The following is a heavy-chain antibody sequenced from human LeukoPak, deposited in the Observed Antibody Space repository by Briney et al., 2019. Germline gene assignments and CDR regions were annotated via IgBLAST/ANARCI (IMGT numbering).Heavy chain of an antibody. V-gene: IGHV1-18*01. CDR2: ISNSNGNA. CDR1: GYTFINYG. Sequence: GASVKVSCKASGYTFINYGISWVRQAPGQGLEWVGWISNSNGNANYAQKFQGRVTITTDTSTSTAFMELRNLRSDDTAVYYCARDENYQGFDPWGQGTLVTVSS. CDR3: ARDENYQGFDP. J-gene: IGHJ5*02. D-gene: IGHD2-2*01.